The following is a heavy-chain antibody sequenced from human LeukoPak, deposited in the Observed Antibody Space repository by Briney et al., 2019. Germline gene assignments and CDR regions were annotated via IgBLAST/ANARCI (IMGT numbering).Heavy chain of an antibody. Sequence: SETLSLTCTVSGGSISSSSYYWGWIRQPPGTGLEWIGSVFYSGSTYYNPSLKSRVAISVDTSKNQFSLKLSSVTAADTAVYYCARDHRWELALDYWGQGTLVTVSS. D-gene: IGHD1-26*01. CDR1: GGSISSSSYY. CDR2: VFYSGST. J-gene: IGHJ4*02. CDR3: ARDHRWELALDY. V-gene: IGHV4-39*02.